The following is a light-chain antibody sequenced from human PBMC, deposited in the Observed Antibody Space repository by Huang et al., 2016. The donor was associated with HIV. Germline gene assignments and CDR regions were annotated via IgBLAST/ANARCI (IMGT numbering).Light chain of an antibody. J-gene: IGKJ1*01. Sequence: DIQMTQSPSTLSASVGDRVTITCRASQSIGSWLAWSQQKPGNAPKLLIYEASSLESGVPSRLSGSGSGTEFTLTINSLQPDDFATYYCQQYYTYPWTFGQGTKVEVK. CDR1: QSIGSW. CDR2: EAS. CDR3: QQYYTYPWT. V-gene: IGKV1-5*03.